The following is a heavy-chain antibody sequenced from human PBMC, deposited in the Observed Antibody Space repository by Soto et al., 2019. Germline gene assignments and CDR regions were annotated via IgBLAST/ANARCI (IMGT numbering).Heavy chain of an antibody. D-gene: IGHD3-10*01. V-gene: IGHV1-24*01. CDR3: ARDYLWFGYGMDV. CDR2: FDPEDGET. J-gene: IGHJ6*02. CDR1: GYTLTELS. Sequence: ASVKVSCKVSGYTLTELSMHWVRQAPGKGLEWMGGFDPEDGETIYAQKFQGRVTMTEDTSTDTLYLQMNSLRDEDTAVYYCARDYLWFGYGMDVWGQGTTVTVSS.